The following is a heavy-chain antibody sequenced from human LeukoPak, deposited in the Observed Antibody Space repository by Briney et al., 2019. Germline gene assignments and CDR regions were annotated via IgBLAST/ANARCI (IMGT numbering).Heavy chain of an antibody. CDR1: GYIFTSYW. Sequence: GDSLKISCKGSGYIFTSYWIGWVRQMPGKGLEWMGIIYPGDSDTIYTPSFQGQVTISADKSISTAYLQWSSLKAPDTAMYYCARRSTPDFGRSPEDAFDIWGQGTLVTVCS. V-gene: IGHV5-51*01. CDR2: IYPGDSDT. J-gene: IGHJ3*02. D-gene: IGHD3-3*01. CDR3: ARRSTPDFGRSPEDAFDI.